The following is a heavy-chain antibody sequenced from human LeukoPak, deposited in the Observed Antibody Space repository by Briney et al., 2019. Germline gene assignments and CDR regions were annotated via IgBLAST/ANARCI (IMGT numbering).Heavy chain of an antibody. J-gene: IGHJ4*02. CDR1: GCAISSGDYY. CDR3: AGSIAAAGTGDY. D-gene: IGHD6-13*01. V-gene: IGHV4-30-4*01. CDR2: IYYSGST. Sequence: SETLSLTCTVSGCAISSGDYYWSWIRQPPGKGLEWIGYIYYSGSTYYNPSLKSRVTISVDTSKNQFSLKLSSVTAADTAVYYCAGSIAAAGTGDYWGQGTLVTVSS.